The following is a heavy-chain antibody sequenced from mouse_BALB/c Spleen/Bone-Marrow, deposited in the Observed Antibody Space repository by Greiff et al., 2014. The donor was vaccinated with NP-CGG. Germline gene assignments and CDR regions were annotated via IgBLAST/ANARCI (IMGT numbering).Heavy chain of an antibody. J-gene: IGHJ2*01. CDR2: IYPGDGDT. Sequence: VQLQQSGAELVRPGSSVKISCKASGYAFSSYWMNWVKQRPGQGLEWIGQIYPGDGDTNYNGNFKDKATLTTDKSSTTAYMQLRSLTSEDSAGYFCARGGGLTGYYFDYWGQGTTLTVSS. V-gene: IGHV1-80*01. D-gene: IGHD4-1*01. CDR3: ARGGGLTGYYFDY. CDR1: GYAFSSYW.